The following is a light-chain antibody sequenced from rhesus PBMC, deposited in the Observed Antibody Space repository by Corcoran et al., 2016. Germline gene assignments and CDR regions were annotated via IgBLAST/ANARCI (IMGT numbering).Light chain of an antibody. CDR2: KAS. CDR3: LQYSSSPRT. J-gene: IGKJ1*01. CDR1: QGMSSW. Sequence: DIQMTQSPSSLSASVGDKVTITCRASQGMSSWLAWYQQKPGKAPKLLIYKASRLQSGVPSRFSGRGSGTDFTLTIRSLQPEYFTTYYCLQYSSSPRTFGQGTKVEIK. V-gene: IGKV1-22*01.